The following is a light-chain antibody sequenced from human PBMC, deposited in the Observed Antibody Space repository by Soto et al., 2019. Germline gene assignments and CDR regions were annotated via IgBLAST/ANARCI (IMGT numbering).Light chain of an antibody. Sequence: QSVLTQPPSASGSPGQSVTISCTGTSSDVGYYNYVSWYQHHPGKAPKRMIYEVNKRPSGVPDRFSGSKSGNTASLTVSGLQAEDEADYYCSSYAGSFYVFGTGTKVTVL. CDR3: SSYAGSFYV. CDR1: SSDVGYYNY. J-gene: IGLJ1*01. V-gene: IGLV2-8*01. CDR2: EVN.